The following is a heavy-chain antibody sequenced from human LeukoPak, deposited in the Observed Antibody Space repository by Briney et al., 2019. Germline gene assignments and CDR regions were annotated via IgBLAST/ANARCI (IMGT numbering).Heavy chain of an antibody. J-gene: IGHJ6*03. V-gene: IGHV1-69*05. CDR3: ARAGRVAVGYYYYYMDV. CDR1: GGTFSSYA. CDR2: IIPIFGTA. Sequence: GSSVKVSCKASGGTFSSYAISWVRQAPGQGLEWMGGIIPIFGTANYAQKYQGRVTITTDESTSTAYMELSSLRSEDTAVYYCARAGRVAVGYYYYYMDVWGKGTTVTVSS. D-gene: IGHD1-26*01.